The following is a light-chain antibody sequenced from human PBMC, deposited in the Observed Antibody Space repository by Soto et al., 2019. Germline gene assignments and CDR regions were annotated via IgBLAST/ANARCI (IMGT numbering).Light chain of an antibody. CDR3: QKYNSAAPLT. V-gene: IGKV1-27*01. CDR2: AAS. J-gene: IGKJ4*01. Sequence: DIQMTQSPSSLSASVGDRVTITCRASQGISNYLAWYQQKPGKVPKLLIYAASTLQSGVPSRFSGSGSGTDFTLTISSLQPEDGATYYCQKYNSAAPLTFGGGTKGEIK. CDR1: QGISNY.